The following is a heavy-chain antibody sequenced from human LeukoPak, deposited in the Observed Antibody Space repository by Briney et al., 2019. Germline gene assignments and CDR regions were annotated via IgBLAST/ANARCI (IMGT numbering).Heavy chain of an antibody. D-gene: IGHD1-14*01. Sequence: GGSLRLSCAASGFTFSNYNMIWVRQPPGKGLEWVSCIAGTSSISYADSVKGRFTISRDNVKNSLYLQMNSLRDEDTAVYCCARDINGGLWGQGTMVTVSS. CDR2: IAGTSSI. CDR1: GFTFSNYN. J-gene: IGHJ3*01. CDR3: ARDINGGL. V-gene: IGHV3-48*02.